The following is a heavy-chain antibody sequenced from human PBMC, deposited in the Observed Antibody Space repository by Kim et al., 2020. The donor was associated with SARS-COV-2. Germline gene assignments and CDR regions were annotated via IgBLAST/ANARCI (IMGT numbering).Heavy chain of an antibody. V-gene: IGHV3-21*01. J-gene: IGHJ5*02. CDR3: AKGAGGP. D-gene: IGHD6-13*01. Sequence: NYRYYADSVKGRFTISRDNAQNSLFLQINSLRAEDTAVYYCAKGAGGPWGQGTLVTVSS. CDR2: NYR.